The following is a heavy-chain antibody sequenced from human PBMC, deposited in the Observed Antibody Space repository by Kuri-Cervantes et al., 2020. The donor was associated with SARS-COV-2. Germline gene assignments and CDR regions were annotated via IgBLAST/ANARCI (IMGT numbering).Heavy chain of an antibody. CDR2: INPSGGST. V-gene: IGHV1-46*01. J-gene: IGHJ4*02. D-gene: IGHD3-22*01. CDR1: VGTFSSYA. Sequence: ASVKDSCKASVGTFSSYAISGVRQAPGQGLACMGIINPSGGSTSYAQKFQGRVTMTRDTSTSTVYMELSSLRSEDTDVYYCARAADYHDSSGYYDYWGQGTLVTVSS. CDR3: ARAADYHDSSGYYDY.